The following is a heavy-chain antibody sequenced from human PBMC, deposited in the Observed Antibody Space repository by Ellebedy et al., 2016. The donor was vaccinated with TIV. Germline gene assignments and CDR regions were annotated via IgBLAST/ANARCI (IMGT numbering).Heavy chain of an antibody. V-gene: IGHV1-69*13. CDR1: GGTFSSFT. CDR3: ARDRLPHYDSSGFFVPFDI. CDR2: ITPIFGAA. J-gene: IGHJ3*02. Sequence: SVKVSXKASGGTFSSFTICWLRQAPGQGLEWMGGITPIFGAAHYAQKFQGRVTITANESTSTVYMQLSSLRSEDTAVYYCARDRLPHYDSSGFFVPFDIWGQGTVVTVSS. D-gene: IGHD3-22*01.